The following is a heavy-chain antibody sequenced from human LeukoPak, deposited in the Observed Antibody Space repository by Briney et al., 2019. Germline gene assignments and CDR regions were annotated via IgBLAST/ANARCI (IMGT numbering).Heavy chain of an antibody. CDR2: INHSGST. J-gene: IGHJ5*02. CDR3: ATHWLEATKTYSYWFDP. CDR1: GGSFSGYS. V-gene: IGHV4-34*01. D-gene: IGHD1/OR15-1a*01. Sequence: SETLSLTCAVYGGSFSGYSWTWIRQPPGKGLESIGEINHSGSTNHNPSLKSRVTISVDTSKNQISLNLNSVTASDTAVYYCATHWLEATKTYSYWFDPWGQGTLVTVSS.